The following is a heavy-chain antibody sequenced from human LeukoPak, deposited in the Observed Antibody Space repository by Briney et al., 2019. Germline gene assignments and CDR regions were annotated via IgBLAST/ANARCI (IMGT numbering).Heavy chain of an antibody. V-gene: IGHV4-59*01. CDR3: ARDGRDGYNFDWFDY. CDR2: IYYSGST. J-gene: IGHJ4*02. Sequence: PSETLSLTCTVSGGSISSYYWSWIRQPPGKGLEWIGYIYYSGSTNYNPSLKSRVTISVDTSKNQFSLKLSSVTAADTAVYYCARDGRDGYNFDWFDYWGQGTLVTVSS. CDR1: GGSISSYY. D-gene: IGHD5-24*01.